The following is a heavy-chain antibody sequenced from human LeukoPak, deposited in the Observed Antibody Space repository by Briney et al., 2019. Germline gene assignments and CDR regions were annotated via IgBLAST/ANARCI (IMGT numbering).Heavy chain of an antibody. V-gene: IGHV1-18*01. CDR2: ISAYNGNT. Sequence: ASVKVSCKASGYPFDNFGLTWVRQAPGHGLEWMGWISAYNGNTHHAQKFRDRLTLTTDTSTSTAYLELRSLKSDDTAVYYCARDQNDLLVGLDYWGQGTLVTLSS. D-gene: IGHD3/OR15-3a*01. J-gene: IGHJ4*02. CDR3: ARDQNDLLVGLDY. CDR1: GYPFDNFG.